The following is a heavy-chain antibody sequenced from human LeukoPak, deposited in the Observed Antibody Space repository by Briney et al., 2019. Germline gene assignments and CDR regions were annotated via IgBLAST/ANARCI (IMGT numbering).Heavy chain of an antibody. D-gene: IGHD3-9*01. Sequence: PGGSLRLSCAASGVTFSSYAMSWVRQAPGKGLEWVSAISGSGGSTYYADSVKGRFTISRDNSKNTLYLQMNSLRAEDTALYYCAKEARDILTHYYWGLQFDYWGQGTLVIVSS. CDR2: ISGSGGST. V-gene: IGHV3-23*01. CDR3: AKEARDILTHYYWGLQFDY. CDR1: GVTFSSYA. J-gene: IGHJ4*02.